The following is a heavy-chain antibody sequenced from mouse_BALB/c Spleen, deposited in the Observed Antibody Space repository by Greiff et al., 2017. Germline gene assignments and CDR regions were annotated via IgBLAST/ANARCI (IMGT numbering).Heavy chain of an antibody. CDR3: AREGGFYYGSSPFAY. Sequence: EVQGVESGGGLVKPGGSLKLSCAASGFTYSDYYMYWVRQTPEKRLEWVATISDGGSYTYYPDSVKGRFTISRDNAKNNLYLQMSSLKSEDTAMYYCAREGGFYYGSSPFAYGGQGTRVTVSA. CDR1: GFTYSDYY. V-gene: IGHV5-4*02. J-gene: IGHJ3*01. D-gene: IGHD1-1*01. CDR2: ISDGGSYT.